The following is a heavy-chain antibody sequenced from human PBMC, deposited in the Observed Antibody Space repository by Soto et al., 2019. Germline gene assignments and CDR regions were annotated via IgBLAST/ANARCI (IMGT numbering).Heavy chain of an antibody. V-gene: IGHV3-21*01. CDR3: ASSSQLLHYGMDV. Sequence: KPGGSLRLSCAASGFTFSSYSMNWVRQAPGKGLEWVSSISSSSSYIYYADSVKGRFTISRDNAKNSLYLQMNSLRAEDTAVYYCASSSQLLHYGMDVWGQGTTVTVSS. J-gene: IGHJ6*02. CDR1: GFTFSSYS. D-gene: IGHD2-2*01. CDR2: ISSSSSYI.